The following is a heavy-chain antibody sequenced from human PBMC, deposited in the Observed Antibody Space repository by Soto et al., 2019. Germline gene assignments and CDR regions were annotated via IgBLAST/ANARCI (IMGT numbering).Heavy chain of an antibody. CDR1: GFTFSSYA. CDR3: ARALYCSGGSCSPLRGMDV. CDR2: ISGSGGST. V-gene: IGHV3-23*01. Sequence: PGGSLRLSCAASGFTFSSYAMSWVRQAPGKGLEWVSAISGSGGSTYYADSVKGRFTISRDNSKNTLYLQMNSLRAEDTAVYYCARALYCSGGSCSPLRGMDVWGLGTTVTVSS. D-gene: IGHD2-15*01. J-gene: IGHJ6*01.